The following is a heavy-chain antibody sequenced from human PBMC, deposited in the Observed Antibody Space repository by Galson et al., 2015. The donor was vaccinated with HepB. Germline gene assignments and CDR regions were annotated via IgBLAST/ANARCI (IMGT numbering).Heavy chain of an antibody. CDR2: TSGTGGST. J-gene: IGHJ3*02. V-gene: IGHV3-23*01. D-gene: IGHD5-24*01. CDR3: AIAYEMDTLFLGYDAFDI. CDR1: GFTFSRYG. Sequence: SLRLSCAVSGFTFSRYGMSWVRQAPGKGLEWVSGTSGTGGSTYYADSVKGRFAVSRDKSKSTLYLQMNSLRADDTAVYYCAIAYEMDTLFLGYDAFDIRGQGTMVTVSS.